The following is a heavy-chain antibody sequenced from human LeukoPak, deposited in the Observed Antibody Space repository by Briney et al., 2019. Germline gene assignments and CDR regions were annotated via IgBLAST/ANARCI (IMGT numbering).Heavy chain of an antibody. V-gene: IGHV3-48*02. Sequence: GGTLRLSCAASGFTFSSYGRNWVRQAQGKGLEWVSYITSTSSHIYYADSVKGRYTISRDNAKNSLYLQMNSLRDEDTAVYYCTRDPHALDYWGQGTLVTVSS. J-gene: IGHJ4*02. CDR2: ITSTSSHI. CDR3: TRDPHALDY. CDR1: GFTFSSYG.